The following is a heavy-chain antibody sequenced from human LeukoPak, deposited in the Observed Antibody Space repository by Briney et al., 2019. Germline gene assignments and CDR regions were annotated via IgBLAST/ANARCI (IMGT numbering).Heavy chain of an antibody. D-gene: IGHD2-15*01. CDR3: AKPHVVVATAAPTPHDS. V-gene: IGHV3-23*01. CDR2: ISCGGATT. CDR1: GFTFSSHW. Sequence: GGSLRLSCAASGFTFSSHWLSWVRQAPGKGLEWVSVISCGGATTYYADSVKGRFTISRDNAKNTLFLQMNSLRAEDTAVYYCAKPHVVVATAAPTPHDSWGHGTLVTVSS. J-gene: IGHJ5*01.